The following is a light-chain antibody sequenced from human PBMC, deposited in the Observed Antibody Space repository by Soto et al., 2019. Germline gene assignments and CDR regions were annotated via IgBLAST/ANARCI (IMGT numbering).Light chain of an antibody. V-gene: IGKV1-5*01. Sequence: DIQMTQSPSTLSASVGDRVTITCRASQNIRNWLAWYQQKPGKATKLLIYDASSLESGVPSRCSGSGSGTDFTLTISSLQPEEFATYYCQQANSFPRTVGQGTRLEIK. CDR2: DAS. CDR1: QNIRNW. CDR3: QQANSFPRT. J-gene: IGKJ5*01.